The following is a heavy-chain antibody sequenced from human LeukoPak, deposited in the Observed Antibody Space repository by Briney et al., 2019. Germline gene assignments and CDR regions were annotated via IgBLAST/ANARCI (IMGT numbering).Heavy chain of an antibody. CDR1: GGSVSSSAYY. V-gene: IGHV4-39*07. CDR3: ARDGRFPPEVLPRYFDS. Sequence: PSETLSLTCTVSGGSVSSSAYYWGWIRQPPEKGLEWIGNIYYSGSTYYNPSLKSRVTISIDTSKDQFSLKLSSVTAADTAVYYCARDGRFPPEVLPRYFDSWGQGTLVTVSS. D-gene: IGHD1-14*01. J-gene: IGHJ4*02. CDR2: IYYSGST.